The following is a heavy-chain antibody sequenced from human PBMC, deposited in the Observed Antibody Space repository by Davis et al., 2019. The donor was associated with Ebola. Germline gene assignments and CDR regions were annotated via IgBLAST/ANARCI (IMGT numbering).Heavy chain of an antibody. J-gene: IGHJ4*02. CDR1: GFTLSGYW. V-gene: IGHV3-74*01. D-gene: IGHD2-15*01. CDR2: INTDGSRT. Sequence: GESLKISCAASGFTLSGYWMHWVRQAPGKGLVWVSRINTDGSRTRDADSVKGRFTISRDNAKNTLYLQMNSLRAEDTAVYYCARVLSYCSGGSCPGGSDHWGQGTLVTVSS. CDR3: ARVLSYCSGGSCPGGSDH.